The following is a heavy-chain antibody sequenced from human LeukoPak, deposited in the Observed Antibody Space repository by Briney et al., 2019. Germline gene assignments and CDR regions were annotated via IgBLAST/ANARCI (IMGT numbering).Heavy chain of an antibody. J-gene: IGHJ3*02. CDR3: ATDTKLEVVVGAFDI. CDR2: ISAYNGNT. V-gene: IGHV1-18*01. Sequence: ASANLSCKPSGHTFTSYGISWARHAPGQGLEWMGWISAYNGNTNYAQKFQGRVTMTEDTSTDTAYMELSSLRSEDTAVYYCATDTKLEVVVGAFDIWGQGTMVTVSS. CDR1: GHTFTSYG. D-gene: IGHD3-22*01.